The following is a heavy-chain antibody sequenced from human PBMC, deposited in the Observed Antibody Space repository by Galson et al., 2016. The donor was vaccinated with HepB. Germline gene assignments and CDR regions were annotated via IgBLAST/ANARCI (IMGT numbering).Heavy chain of an antibody. CDR3: AGDQVYDFWSGHNRFDP. J-gene: IGHJ5*02. CDR2: INAGKGNT. Sequence: SVKVSCTASGFSFTNYAMHWVRQAPGKRLEWMGWINAGKGNTKYSQKFQGRVTIFRDTSASTAYMELNSLRSEDTAIYYCAGDQVYDFWSGHNRFDPWGQGTLVTVSS. V-gene: IGHV1-3*01. CDR1: GFSFTNYA. D-gene: IGHD3-3*01.